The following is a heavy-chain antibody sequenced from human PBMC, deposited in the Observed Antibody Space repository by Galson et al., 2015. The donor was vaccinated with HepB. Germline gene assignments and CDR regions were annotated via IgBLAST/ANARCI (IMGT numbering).Heavy chain of an antibody. Sequence: CAISGDSVSSNSAAWNWIRQSPSRGLEWLGRTYYRSKWYNDYAVSVKSRMTINPDTSKNHFSLQLNSVTPEDTAVYYCAREVGYSSGWYQGFNYGMDVWGQGNTVTLSS. J-gene: IGHJ6*02. CDR1: GDSVSSNSAA. V-gene: IGHV6-1*01. CDR2: TYYRSKWYN. D-gene: IGHD6-19*01. CDR3: AREVGYSSGWYQGFNYGMDV.